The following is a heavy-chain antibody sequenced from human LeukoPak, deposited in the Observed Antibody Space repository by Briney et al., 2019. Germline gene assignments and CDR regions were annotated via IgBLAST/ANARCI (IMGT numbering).Heavy chain of an antibody. CDR2: IYSGGST. CDR3: GRDSKDGTIDY. D-gene: IGHD1-1*01. CDR1: GFTVSSNY. V-gene: IGHV3-53*01. J-gene: IGHJ4*02. Sequence: GGSLRLSCAASGFTVSSNYMSWVRQAPGKGLEWVSVIYSGGSTYYADSVKGRFTISRDNSKNTLYLQMNSLRAEDTAVYYCGRDSKDGTIDYWGQGTLVTVSS.